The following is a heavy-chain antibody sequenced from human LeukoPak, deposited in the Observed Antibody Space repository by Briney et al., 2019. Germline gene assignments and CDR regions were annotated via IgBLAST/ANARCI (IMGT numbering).Heavy chain of an antibody. D-gene: IGHD2/OR15-2a*01. CDR2: IKHDGTVH. V-gene: IGHV3-7*05. CDR3: TRGIHY. CDR1: GFTFSFYW. Sequence: GGPLRLSCGASGFTFSFYWKRWVRQAPRKGSEGMTNIKHDGTVHYFVDSVKGRFTISRDNTKSSLYLQMNSLRADDTALYCCTRGIHYWGQGTLVTVSS. J-gene: IGHJ4*02.